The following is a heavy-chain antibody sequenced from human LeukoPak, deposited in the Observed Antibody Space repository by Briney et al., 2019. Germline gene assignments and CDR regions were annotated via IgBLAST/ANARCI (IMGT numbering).Heavy chain of an antibody. CDR1: GFTFSRYG. J-gene: IGHJ4*02. CDR2: ILNDGSSK. D-gene: IGHD6-19*01. V-gene: IGHV3-33*05. CDR3: ARDKSRGWPFDY. Sequence: GRSLRLSCAVSGFTFSRYGMHWVRQAPGKGLEWVGVILNDGSSKYYADSVKGRSTISRDNSKNTLYLQMNSLRAEDTAVYYCARDKSRGWPFDYWGQGTLVAVSS.